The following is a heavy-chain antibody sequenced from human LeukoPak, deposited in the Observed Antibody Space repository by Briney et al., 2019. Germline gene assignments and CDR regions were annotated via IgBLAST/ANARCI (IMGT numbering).Heavy chain of an antibody. V-gene: IGHV4-39*01. CDR3: ARCPYDYGDFGFDY. CDR1: GGSISSSSYY. CDR2: IYYSGST. J-gene: IGHJ4*02. Sequence: SGTLSLTCTVSGGSISSSSYYWGWIRQPPGKGLEWIGSIYYSGSTYYNPSLKSRVTISVDTSKNQFSLKLSSVTAADTAVYYCARCPYDYGDFGFDYWGQGTLVTVSS. D-gene: IGHD4-17*01.